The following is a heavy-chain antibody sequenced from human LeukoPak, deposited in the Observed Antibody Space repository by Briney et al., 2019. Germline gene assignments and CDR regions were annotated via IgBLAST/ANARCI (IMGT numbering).Heavy chain of an antibody. J-gene: IGHJ4*02. CDR3: TTHLPYNY. CDR1: GFTFTNAW. CDR2: IKSKTDGGTT. D-gene: IGHD1-14*01. V-gene: IGHV3-15*01. Sequence: GGSLRLSCAASGFTFTNAWMSWVRQAPGKGLEWVCRIKSKTDGGTTDYAAPVKGRFTISRDDSKNTLLLRMYSRKTEDTAVYYCTTHLPYNYWGQGTLVTVSS.